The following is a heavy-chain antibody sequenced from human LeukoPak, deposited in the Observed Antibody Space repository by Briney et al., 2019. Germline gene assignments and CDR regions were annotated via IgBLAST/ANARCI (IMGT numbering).Heavy chain of an antibody. CDR2: IYSGGNT. CDR3: ARAVTTGYFDL. D-gene: IGHD4-11*01. V-gene: IGHV3-66*01. Sequence: GGPLRLSCAASGFTVRDNYMSWVRQAPGKGLEWVSLIYSGGNTFYPDSVRSRFTNSKDDSKNTLSLQINSLRAEDTAVYYCARAVTTGYFDLWGRGTLVTVSS. CDR1: GFTVRDNY. J-gene: IGHJ2*01.